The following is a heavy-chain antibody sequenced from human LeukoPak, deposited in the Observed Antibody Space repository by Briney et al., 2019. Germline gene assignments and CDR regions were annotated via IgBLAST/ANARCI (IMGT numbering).Heavy chain of an antibody. V-gene: IGHV4-38-2*02. Sequence: SETLSLTCTVSGYSISSGYYWGWIRQPPGKGLEWIGSIYHSGSTYYNPSLKSRVTISVDTSKNQFSLKLSSVTAADTAVYYCASGAVGRWLQFDDAFDIWGQGTMVTVSS. CDR2: IYHSGST. CDR1: GYSISSGYY. D-gene: IGHD5-24*01. J-gene: IGHJ3*02. CDR3: ASGAVGRWLQFDDAFDI.